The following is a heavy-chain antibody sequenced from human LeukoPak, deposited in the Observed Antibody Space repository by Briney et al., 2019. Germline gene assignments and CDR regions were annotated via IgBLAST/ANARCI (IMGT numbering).Heavy chain of an antibody. CDR3: ARDGARGGYDFRGYFDY. Sequence: GGSLRLSCAASGFTFSSYWMSWVRQAPGKGLEWVANIKQDGSEKYYVDSVKGRFTISRDNAKNSLYLQMNSLRAEDTAVYYCARDGARGGYDFRGYFDYWGQGTLVTVSS. D-gene: IGHD5-12*01. CDR2: IKQDGSEK. CDR1: GFTFSSYW. V-gene: IGHV3-7*01. J-gene: IGHJ4*02.